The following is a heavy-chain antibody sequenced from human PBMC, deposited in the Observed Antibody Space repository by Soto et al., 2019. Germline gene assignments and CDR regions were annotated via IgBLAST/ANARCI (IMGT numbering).Heavy chain of an antibody. J-gene: IGHJ4*02. V-gene: IGHV3-30*18. Sequence: QVQLVESGGGVVQPGRSLRLSCAACGFTFSSYGMHWVRQAPGKGLEWVAVISYDGSNKYYADSVKGRFTISSDNPTNTLYLQMNSLRAEDTAVYYCAKDQVTPFDYWGQGTLVTVSS. CDR3: AKDQVTPFDY. CDR2: ISYDGSNK. CDR1: GFTFSSYG. D-gene: IGHD2-15*01.